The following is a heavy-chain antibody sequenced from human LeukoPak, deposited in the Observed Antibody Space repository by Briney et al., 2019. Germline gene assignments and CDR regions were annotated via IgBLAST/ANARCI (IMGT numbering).Heavy chain of an antibody. V-gene: IGHV1-2*02. D-gene: IGHD1-14*01. Sequence: ASVKVSCKASGYTFTGYYMHWVRQAPGQGLEWMGWNNPNSGGTNYAQKFHGRVTMTMDTSISTAYMELSRLRFDDTAVYYCARVSEGLDYFDYWGQGTLVTVSS. CDR1: GYTFTGYY. CDR3: ARVSEGLDYFDY. CDR2: NNPNSGGT. J-gene: IGHJ4*02.